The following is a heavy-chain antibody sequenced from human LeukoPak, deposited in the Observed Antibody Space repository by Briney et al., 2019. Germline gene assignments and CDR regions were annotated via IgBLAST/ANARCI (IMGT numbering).Heavy chain of an antibody. D-gene: IGHD3-10*01. J-gene: IGHJ5*02. CDR1: GGSISSGGYS. CDR2: IYHSGST. V-gene: IGHV4-30-2*01. Sequence: SETLSLTCAVSGGSISSGGYSWSWIRQPPGKGLEWIGYIYHSGSTYYNPSLKSRVTISVDRSKNQFSLKLSSVTAADTAVYYCARGGSSITMVRGVSNWFDPWGQGTLVTVSS. CDR3: ARGGSSITMVRGVSNWFDP.